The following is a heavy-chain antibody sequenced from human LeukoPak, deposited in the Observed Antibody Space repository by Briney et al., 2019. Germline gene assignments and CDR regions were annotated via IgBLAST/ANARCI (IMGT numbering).Heavy chain of an antibody. V-gene: IGHV3-7*03. CDR1: GFTFSSYA. Sequence: GGSLRLSCAASGFTFSSYAMSWVRQAPGKGPEWVANIKQDGSDKYYVDYVKGRFTISRDNAKNSLYLQMNSLRAEDTAVYYCGRGVTSDYWGQGTLVTVSS. J-gene: IGHJ4*02. CDR2: IKQDGSDK. D-gene: IGHD5-18*01. CDR3: GRGVTSDY.